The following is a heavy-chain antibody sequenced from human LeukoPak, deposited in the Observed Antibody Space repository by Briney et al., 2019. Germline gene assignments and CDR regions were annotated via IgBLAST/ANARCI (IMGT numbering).Heavy chain of an antibody. CDR3: ARDLPAYSSSWSPHFDY. V-gene: IGHV1-2*02. D-gene: IGHD6-13*01. CDR1: GYTFTGYY. CDR2: INPNSGGT. J-gene: IGHJ4*02. Sequence: ASVKVSCKASGYTFTGYYMHWVRQAPGQGLEWMGWINPNSGGTNYAQKFQGRVTMTRDTSISTAYMELSRLRSDDTAVYYCARDLPAYSSSWSPHFDYWGQGTLVTVSS.